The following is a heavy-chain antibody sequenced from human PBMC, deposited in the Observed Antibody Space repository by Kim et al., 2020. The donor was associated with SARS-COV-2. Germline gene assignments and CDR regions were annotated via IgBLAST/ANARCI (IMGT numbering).Heavy chain of an antibody. D-gene: IGHD4-17*01. CDR3: ARDRSYGDPNYYYYYGMDV. V-gene: IGHV4-61*02. Sequence: SETLSLTCTVSGGSISSGSYYWSWIRQPAGKGLEWIGRIYTSGSTNYNPSLKSRVTISVDTSKNQFSLKLSSVTAADTAVYYCARDRSYGDPNYYYYYGMDVWGQGTTVTVSS. J-gene: IGHJ6*02. CDR2: IYTSGST. CDR1: GGSISSGSYY.